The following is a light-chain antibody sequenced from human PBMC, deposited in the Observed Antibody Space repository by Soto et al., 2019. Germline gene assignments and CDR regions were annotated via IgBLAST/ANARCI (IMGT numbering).Light chain of an antibody. CDR2: EVS. CDR3: SSYTSSGTRV. J-gene: IGLJ1*01. V-gene: IGLV2-8*01. CDR1: SSDVGGYNY. Sequence: QSALTQHPSASGSPGQSVTISCTGTSSDVGGYNYVSWYQQHPGKAPKLMIYEVSKRPSGVPDRFSGSKSGNTASLTISGFQAEDEADYYCSSYTSSGTRVFGTGTKVTVL.